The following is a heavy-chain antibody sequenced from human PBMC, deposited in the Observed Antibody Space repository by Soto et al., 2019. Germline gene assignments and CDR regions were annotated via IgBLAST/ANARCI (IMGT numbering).Heavy chain of an antibody. Sequence: QVQLVQSGAEVKKPGASVKVSCKASGYTFTTYGTSWVRQAPGQGLEWMGWISNYNGNTNYARKVKGRDTLPTNNPTSTIYVELGRLRSDDTAVYSCARAPRFCITTSCFAGVTWFDPWGQGTLVTVPS. J-gene: IGHJ5*02. CDR2: ISNYNGNT. CDR3: ARAPRFCITTSCFAGVTWFDP. D-gene: IGHD2-2*01. V-gene: IGHV1-18*04. CDR1: GYTFTTYG.